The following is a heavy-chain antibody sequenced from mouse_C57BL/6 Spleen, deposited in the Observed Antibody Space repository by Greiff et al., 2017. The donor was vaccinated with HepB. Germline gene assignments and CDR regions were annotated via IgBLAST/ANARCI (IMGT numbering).Heavy chain of an antibody. Sequence: EVQLVESGGDLVKPGGSLKLSCAASGFTFSSYGMSWVRQTPDKRLEWVATISSGGSYTYYPDSVKGRFTISRDNAKNTLYLQMSSLKSEDTAMYYCARSLGAMDYWGQGTSVTVSS. D-gene: IGHD4-1*01. CDR1: GFTFSSYG. V-gene: IGHV5-6*01. CDR3: ARSLGAMDY. CDR2: ISSGGSYT. J-gene: IGHJ4*01.